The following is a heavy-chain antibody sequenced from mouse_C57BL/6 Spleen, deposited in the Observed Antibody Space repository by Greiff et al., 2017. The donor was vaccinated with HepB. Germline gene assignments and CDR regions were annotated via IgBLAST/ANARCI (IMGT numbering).Heavy chain of an antibody. CDR3: ARGTTVVGWYFDV. Sequence: VQLQQSGAELVKPGASVKISCKASGYAFSSYWMNWVKQRPGKGLEWIGQIYPGDGDTNYNGKFKGKATLTADKSSSTAYMQLSSLTSEDSAVYFCARGTTVVGWYFDVWGTGTTATVSS. CDR2: IYPGDGDT. CDR1: GYAFSSYW. D-gene: IGHD1-1*01. J-gene: IGHJ1*03. V-gene: IGHV1-80*01.